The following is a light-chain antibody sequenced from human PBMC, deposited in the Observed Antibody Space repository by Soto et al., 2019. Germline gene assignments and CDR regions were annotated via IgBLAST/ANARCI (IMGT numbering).Light chain of an antibody. CDR3: QQYSQWPLYT. J-gene: IGKJ2*01. Sequence: EIVLTQPPGTLSLSPGERATLSCRASQSVSSSYLAWYQQKPGQAPRLLIYGASTRAAGVPARFSGSGSGTEFTLTISSLQSEDFALYYCQQYSQWPLYTFGQGTKVDIK. V-gene: IGKV3-15*01. CDR2: GAS. CDR1: QSVSSSY.